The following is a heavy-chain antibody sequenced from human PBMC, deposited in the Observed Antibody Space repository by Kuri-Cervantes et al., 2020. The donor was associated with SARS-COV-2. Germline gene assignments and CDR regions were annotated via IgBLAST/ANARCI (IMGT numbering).Heavy chain of an antibody. Sequence: GESLKISCAASGFTFSSYGMHWVRQAPGKGLEWVAVIWYDGSNKYYADSVKGRFTISRDNSKNTLYLQMNSLRAEDTAVYYCAKGDRAATPGYYYYGIDVWGQGTTVTVSS. J-gene: IGHJ6*02. CDR2: IWYDGSNK. D-gene: IGHD2-15*01. CDR1: GFTFSSYG. V-gene: IGHV3-33*06. CDR3: AKGDRAATPGYYYYGIDV.